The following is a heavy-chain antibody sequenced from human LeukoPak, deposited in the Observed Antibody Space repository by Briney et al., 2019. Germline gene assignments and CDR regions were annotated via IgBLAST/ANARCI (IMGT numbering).Heavy chain of an antibody. CDR1: GFTFSTYE. CDR3: ARETSQKGAHYMDV. V-gene: IGHV4-38-2*02. D-gene: IGHD3-16*01. J-gene: IGHJ6*03. CDR2: IYHSGST. Sequence: GSLRLSCAASGFTFSTYEMNWVRQAPGKGLEWIGSIYHSGSTYYNPSLKSRVTISVDTSKNQFSLKLSSVTAADTAVYYCARETSQKGAHYMDVWGKGTTVTISS.